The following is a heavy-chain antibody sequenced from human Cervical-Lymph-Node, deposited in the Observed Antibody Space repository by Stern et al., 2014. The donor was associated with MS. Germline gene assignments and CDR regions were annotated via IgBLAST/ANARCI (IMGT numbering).Heavy chain of an antibody. Sequence: VQLVESGAEVKKPGASVKVSCKASGYSFTDFNTHWGRPAPGQGLEWMGRISPHTGGARYAEKFQGRVTMTRDTSITTAYMELDRLTSDDTAVYYCATHGGSSFQMDVWGQGTTVTVSS. CDR2: ISPHTGGA. CDR1: GYSFTDFN. D-gene: IGHD6-13*01. V-gene: IGHV1-2*06. J-gene: IGHJ6*02. CDR3: ATHGGSSFQMDV.